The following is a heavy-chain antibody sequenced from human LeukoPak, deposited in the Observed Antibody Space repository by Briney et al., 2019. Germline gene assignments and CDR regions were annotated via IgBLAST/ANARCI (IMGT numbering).Heavy chain of an antibody. V-gene: IGHV3-48*01. CDR3: ARRVYGEYPPFDY. CDR1: GFTFSSYS. Sequence: GGSLTLTCAASGFTFSSYSLNWFRQPPGEGVVWVSYISSSSSSIYYADSVKGRFTISIDNAKNSLYLQMNSLTAEDTAVYYCARRVYGEYPPFDYWGQGTLVTVSS. D-gene: IGHD4-17*01. J-gene: IGHJ4*02. CDR2: ISSSSSSI.